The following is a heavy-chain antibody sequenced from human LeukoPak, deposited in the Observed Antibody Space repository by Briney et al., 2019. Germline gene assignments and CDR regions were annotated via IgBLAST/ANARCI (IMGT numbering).Heavy chain of an antibody. CDR3: ARIYGSGSYSLYYYYYMDV. Sequence: SETLSLTCTVSGGSISSYYWSWIRQPAGKGLEWIGRIYTSGGTNYNPSLKSRVTMSVDTSKNQFSLKLSSVTAADTAVYYCARIYGSGSYSLYYYYYMDVWGKGTTVTVSS. CDR2: IYTSGGT. J-gene: IGHJ6*03. V-gene: IGHV4-4*07. CDR1: GGSISSYY. D-gene: IGHD3-10*01.